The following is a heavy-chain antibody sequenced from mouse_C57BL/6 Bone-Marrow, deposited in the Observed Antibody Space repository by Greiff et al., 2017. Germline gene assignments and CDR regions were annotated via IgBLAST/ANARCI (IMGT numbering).Heavy chain of an antibody. Sequence: VQLKESGAELVRPGASVKLSCTASGFNIKDDYMHWVKQRPEQGLEWIGWIDPENGDTEYASKFQGKATITADTSSNTAYLQLSSLTSEDTAGYYCNHYYGSSCGAYWGQGTLVTVSA. D-gene: IGHD1-1*01. CDR3: NHYYGSSCGAY. CDR2: IDPENGDT. J-gene: IGHJ3*01. V-gene: IGHV14-4*01. CDR1: GFNIKDDY.